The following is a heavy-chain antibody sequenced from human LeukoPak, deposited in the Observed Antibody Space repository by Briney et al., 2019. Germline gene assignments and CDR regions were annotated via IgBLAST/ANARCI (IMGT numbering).Heavy chain of an antibody. CDR1: GLTFSSYE. V-gene: IGHV3-48*03. J-gene: IGHJ4*02. CDR3: ARVRYDGSGYYSIYDY. Sequence: GGSLRLSCAASGLTFSSYEMNWVRQAPGKGLEWVSYISSSGSTIYYADSVKGRFTISRDNAKNSLYLQMNSLRAEDTAVYYCARVRYDGSGYYSIYDYWGQGTLVTVSS. D-gene: IGHD3-22*01. CDR2: ISSSGSTI.